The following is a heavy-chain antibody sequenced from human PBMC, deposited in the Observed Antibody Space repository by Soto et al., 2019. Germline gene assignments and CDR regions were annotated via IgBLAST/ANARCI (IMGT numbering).Heavy chain of an antibody. CDR2: IRSKTDDGTT. Sequence: EMHLVESGGGLVEPGGSLSLSCAASGFIFSEAWMNWVRQAPGKGLEWVGHIRSKTDDGTTDYAAPVRGRFTISRDDSKNTLYLQMNSLKIEDTAVYYCTTDQGDSRDFVQFDYWGQGTLATVSS. V-gene: IGHV3-15*07. J-gene: IGHJ4*02. D-gene: IGHD6-13*01. CDR3: TTDQGDSRDFVQFDY. CDR1: GFIFSEAW.